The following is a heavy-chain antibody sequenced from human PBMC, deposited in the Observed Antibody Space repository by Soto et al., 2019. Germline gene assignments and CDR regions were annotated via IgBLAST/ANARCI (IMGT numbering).Heavy chain of an antibody. V-gene: IGHV3-23*01. CDR1: GFSISTHA. J-gene: IGHJ4*02. CDR3: ARDSSAWPNYFDS. D-gene: IGHD6-19*01. Sequence: PGGPLRLSCVASGFSISTHALTWVRQGPGKGLEWVSSFSGRSGDTYYAASVKGRFTISGDSSKNTVILQMNNLRADDTAVYYCARDSSAWPNYFDSWGQGIQVTVSS. CDR2: FSGRSGDT.